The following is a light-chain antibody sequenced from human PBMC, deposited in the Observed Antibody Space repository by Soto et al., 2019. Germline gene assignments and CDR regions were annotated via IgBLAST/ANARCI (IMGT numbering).Light chain of an antibody. J-gene: IGKJ4*01. Sequence: EIVLTQSPGTLSLSPGERATLSCRASQSVSSSYLAWYQQKPGQAPRLLIYGASSRATGIPDRFSGSGSGTDFTLTISRLEPEDCAVYYCQHYDSSPLTFGRGTKVEIK. CDR1: QSVSSSY. CDR2: GAS. CDR3: QHYDSSPLT. V-gene: IGKV3-20*01.